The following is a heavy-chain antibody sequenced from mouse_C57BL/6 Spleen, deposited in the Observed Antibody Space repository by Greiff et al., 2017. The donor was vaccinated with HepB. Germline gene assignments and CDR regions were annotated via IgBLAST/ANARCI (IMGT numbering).Heavy chain of an antibody. CDR1: GYTFTSYW. D-gene: IGHD2-10*01. J-gene: IGHJ4*01. Sequence: VQLQQPGAELVRPGSSVKLSCKASGYTFTSYWMHWVKQRPIQGLEWIGNIDPSDSETHYNQKFKDKATLTVDKSSSTAHMQLSSLTSEDSAVYYCARPLLSQGAMDCWERGTSVNVSS. CDR2: IDPSDSET. V-gene: IGHV1-52*01. CDR3: ARPLLSQGAMDC.